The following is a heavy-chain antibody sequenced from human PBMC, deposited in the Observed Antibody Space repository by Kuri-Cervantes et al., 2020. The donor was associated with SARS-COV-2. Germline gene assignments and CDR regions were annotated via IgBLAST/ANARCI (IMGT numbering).Heavy chain of an antibody. CDR3: ARRVGEMKYYFGY. J-gene: IGHJ4*02. CDR1: GYTFTSYG. CDR2: ISAYNGNT. D-gene: IGHD1-26*01. V-gene: IGHV1-18*01. Sequence: ASVKVSCKASGYTFTSYGISWVRQAPGQGLEWMGWISAYNGNTNYAQDLQGRVTMTTDTYTTTAYLELRSLRSADTAVYYCARRVGEMKYYFGYWGQGTLVTVSS.